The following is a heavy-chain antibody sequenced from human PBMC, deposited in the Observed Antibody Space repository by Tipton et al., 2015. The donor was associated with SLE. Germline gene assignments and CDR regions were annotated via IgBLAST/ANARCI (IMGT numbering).Heavy chain of an antibody. D-gene: IGHD7-27*01. CDR3: ARDIEAPGDFLYFDY. CDR2: MHNSGDS. J-gene: IGHJ4*02. V-gene: IGHV4-4*08. CDR1: GGSISSHY. Sequence: LRLSCTVSGGSISSHYWSWIRQPPGKGLERIGQMHNSGDSTYNPSLKSRVTMSVDTSKNHFSLKLTSVIAADTAVYYCARDIEAPGDFLYFDYWGQGILVTVSS.